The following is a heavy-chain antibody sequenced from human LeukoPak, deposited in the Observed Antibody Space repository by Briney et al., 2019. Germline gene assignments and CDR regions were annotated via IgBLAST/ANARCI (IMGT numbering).Heavy chain of an antibody. D-gene: IGHD5-24*01. CDR1: GGSISSSRYY. J-gene: IGHJ4*02. Sequence: SETLSLTCTVSGGSISSSRYYWAWIRQSPGKGLEWIGSLYYSGSAYYNPSLKSRVTISVDTSKNQFSLKLSSVTAADTAVYYCASSPVEMATITSFDYWGQGTLVTVSS. CDR3: ASSPVEMATITSFDY. CDR2: LYYSGSA. V-gene: IGHV4-39*01.